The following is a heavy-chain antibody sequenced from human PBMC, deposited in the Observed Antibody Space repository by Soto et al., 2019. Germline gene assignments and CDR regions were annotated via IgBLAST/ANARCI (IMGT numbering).Heavy chain of an antibody. CDR3: ARVLSTAAVDY. Sequence: QVQLQESGPGLVKPSQTLSLSCTVSGGSIRSGGYYWTWIRQHPGKGLEWIGYTYYSGYTNYNPSLKSRVTISVDASKNQFSVKLSSGTAEDTAVYYCARVLSTAAVDYWGHGTLVTVSS. D-gene: IGHD6-13*01. V-gene: IGHV4-31*03. CDR2: TYYSGYT. CDR1: GGSIRSGGYY. J-gene: IGHJ4*01.